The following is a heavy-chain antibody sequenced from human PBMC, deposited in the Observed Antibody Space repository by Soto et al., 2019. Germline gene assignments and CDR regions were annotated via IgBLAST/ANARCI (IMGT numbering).Heavy chain of an antibody. V-gene: IGHV3-23*01. CDR3: ARLSYLDY. CDR2: ISGSDGKT. CDR1: GFSFGSYA. Sequence: GGALRLSCAASGFSFGSYALSWVRQAPGKGLEWVSTISGSDGKTFYADSVKGRFSISRDTSQSTLYLQMNSLRADDTAMYYCARLSYLDYWGQGTRVPVYS. J-gene: IGHJ4*02.